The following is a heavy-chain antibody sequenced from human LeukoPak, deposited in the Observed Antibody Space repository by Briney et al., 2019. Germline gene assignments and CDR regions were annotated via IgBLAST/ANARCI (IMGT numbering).Heavy chain of an antibody. D-gene: IGHD1-26*01. CDR1: GYTFTSYS. J-gene: IGHJ4*02. CDR2: ISAYNGNT. Sequence: ASVKVSCKASGYTFTSYSINWVRQAPGQGLEWMGWISAYNGNTKYAQKLQGRVTMATDTSTSTAYMELRSLRSDDTAVYYCARGLGGSGSYFLTFDYWGQGTLVTVSS. CDR3: ARGLGGSGSYFLTFDY. V-gene: IGHV1-18*01.